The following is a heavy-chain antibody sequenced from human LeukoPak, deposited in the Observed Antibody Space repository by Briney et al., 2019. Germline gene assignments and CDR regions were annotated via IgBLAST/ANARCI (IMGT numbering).Heavy chain of an antibody. J-gene: IGHJ5*02. CDR3: ARDRGYCSSTSCYYWFDP. V-gene: IGHV1-8*01. CDR2: MSPNSGDT. Sequence: ASVKVSCKASGYTFTNYDINLVRQAPGQGLEWIGRMSPNSGDTGFAQKFQGRVTMTRDTSITTAYMELSSLRSEDTAVYYCARDRGYCSSTSCYYWFDPWGQGTLVTVSS. CDR1: GYTFTNYD. D-gene: IGHD2-2*01.